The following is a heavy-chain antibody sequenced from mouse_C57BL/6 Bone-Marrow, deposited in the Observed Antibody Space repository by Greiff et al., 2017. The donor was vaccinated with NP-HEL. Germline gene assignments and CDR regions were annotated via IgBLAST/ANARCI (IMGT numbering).Heavy chain of an antibody. V-gene: IGHV1-75*01. CDR2: IFPGSGST. CDR3: ARWGLRQGFDY. Sequence: VKLVESGPELVKPGASVKISCKASGYTFTDYYINWVKQRPGQGLEWIGWIFPGSGSTYYNEKFKGKATLTVDKSSSTAYMLLSSLTSEDSAVYFCARWGLRQGFDYWGQGTTLTVSS. CDR1: GYTFTDYY. D-gene: IGHD3-1*01. J-gene: IGHJ2*01.